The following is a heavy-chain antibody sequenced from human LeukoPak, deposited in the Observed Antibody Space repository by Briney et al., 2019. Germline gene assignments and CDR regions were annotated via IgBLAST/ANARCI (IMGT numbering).Heavy chain of an antibody. D-gene: IGHD6-19*01. CDR2: ISGSGGST. CDR3: ARADPPGWSSGWYNRVGAATSVWFDP. J-gene: IGHJ5*02. CDR1: GFTFSSYA. Sequence: PGGSLRLSCAASGFTFSSYAMSWVRQAPGKGLEWVSAISGSGGSTYYADSVKGRFTISRDNSKNTLYLQMNSLRAEDTAVYYCARADPPGWSSGWYNRVGAATSVWFDPWGQGTLVTVSS. V-gene: IGHV3-23*01.